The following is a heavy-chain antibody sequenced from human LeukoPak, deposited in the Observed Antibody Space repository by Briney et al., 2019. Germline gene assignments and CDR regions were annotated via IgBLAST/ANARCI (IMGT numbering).Heavy chain of an antibody. CDR2: ISSSSSYI. J-gene: IGHJ5*02. CDR1: GFTVSTNY. V-gene: IGHV3-21*01. D-gene: IGHD3-9*01. Sequence: PGGSLRLSCAASGFTVSTNYMTWVRQAPGKGLEWVSSISSSSSYIYYADSVKGRFTISRDNAKNSLYLQMNSLRAEDTAVYYCARARGGYDILTGYYRGDLNWFDPWGQGTLVTVSS. CDR3: ARARGGYDILTGYYRGDLNWFDP.